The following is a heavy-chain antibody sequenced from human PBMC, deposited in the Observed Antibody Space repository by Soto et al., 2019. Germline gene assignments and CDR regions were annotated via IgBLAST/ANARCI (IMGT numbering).Heavy chain of an antibody. V-gene: IGHV4-30-4*01. J-gene: IGHJ4*02. D-gene: IGHD3-22*01. Sequence: TVSGGSISSGDYYWSWIRQPPGKGLEWIGYIYYSGSTYYNPSLKSRVTISVDTSKNQFSLKLSSVTAADTAVYYCARREYYDSSGYTFDYWGQGTLVTVSS. CDR3: ARREYYDSSGYTFDY. CDR1: GGSISSGDYY. CDR2: IYYSGST.